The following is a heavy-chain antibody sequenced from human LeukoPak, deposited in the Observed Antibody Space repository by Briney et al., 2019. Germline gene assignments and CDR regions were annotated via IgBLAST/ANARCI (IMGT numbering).Heavy chain of an antibody. Sequence: GGSLRLSCAASGFTFSSYAMTWVRQAPGKGLEWLSGISGGDGTTDYADSVKGRFTISRDNSKKTLYLQMNSLRDEDTAVYYCAKNRSQTSGLEDWGQRTLVTVPS. J-gene: IGHJ4*02. D-gene: IGHD6-19*01. V-gene: IGHV3-23*01. CDR1: GFTFSSYA. CDR3: AKNRSQTSGLED. CDR2: ISGGDGTT.